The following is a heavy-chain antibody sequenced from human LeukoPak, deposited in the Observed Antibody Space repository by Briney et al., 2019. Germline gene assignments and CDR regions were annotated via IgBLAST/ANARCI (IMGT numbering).Heavy chain of an antibody. J-gene: IGHJ4*02. V-gene: IGHV1-69*04. D-gene: IGHD3-22*01. CDR1: GGTFSSYA. CDR3: ARDSSGYYYFDY. CDR2: IIPILGIA. Sequence: GASVKVSCKASGGTFSSYAISWVRQAPGQGLEWMGRIIPILGIANYAQKFRGRVTITADKSTSTAYMELSSLRSEDTAVYYCARDSSGYYYFDYWGQGTLVTVSS.